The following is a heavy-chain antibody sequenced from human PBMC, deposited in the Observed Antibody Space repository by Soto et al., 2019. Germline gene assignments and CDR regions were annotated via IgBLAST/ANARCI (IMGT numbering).Heavy chain of an antibody. D-gene: IGHD6-13*01. CDR2: ISYSGST. J-gene: IGHJ4*02. Sequence: SETLSLTCTVSGGSISGYFWSWIRQPPGKGLEWIGYISYSGSTNYNSSLKSRVTMSIDTSKNQFSLRLTSVTAADTAVYYCVRDGAATGSVYLDYWGQGTLVTVSS. CDR1: GGSISGYF. V-gene: IGHV4-59*01. CDR3: VRDGAATGSVYLDY.